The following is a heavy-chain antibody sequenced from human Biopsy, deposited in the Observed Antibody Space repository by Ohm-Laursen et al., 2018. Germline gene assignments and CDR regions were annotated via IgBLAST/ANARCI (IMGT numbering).Heavy chain of an antibody. V-gene: IGHV4-59*01. Sequence: SDTLSLTCTVSGDSFTKYYWSWIRQPPGKGLEWIGHIYYSVMTNYNPSLQSRVSISVDTSRNQVSLTLSSVTAADTAVYYCARDSGILNYGNFKYYHYYGMDVWGQGTKVTVSS. CDR3: ARDSGILNYGNFKYYHYYGMDV. D-gene: IGHD4-11*01. CDR2: IYYSVMT. J-gene: IGHJ6*02. CDR1: GDSFTKYY.